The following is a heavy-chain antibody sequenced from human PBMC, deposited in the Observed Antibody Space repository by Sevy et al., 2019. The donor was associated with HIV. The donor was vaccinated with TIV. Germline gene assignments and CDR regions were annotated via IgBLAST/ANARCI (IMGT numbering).Heavy chain of an antibody. CDR1: GYSYTSDW. V-gene: IGHV5-51*01. J-gene: IGHJ4*02. CDR3: ARLAVRFLEWRNYFDY. CDR2: IYPGDSDT. D-gene: IGHD3-3*01. Sequence: GESLKISCKGSGYSYTSDWIGWVRQMPGKGLEWMGIIYPGDSDTRYSPSFQGQVTISADKSISTAYLQWSSLKASDTAMYYCARLAVRFLEWRNYFDYWGQGTLVTVSS.